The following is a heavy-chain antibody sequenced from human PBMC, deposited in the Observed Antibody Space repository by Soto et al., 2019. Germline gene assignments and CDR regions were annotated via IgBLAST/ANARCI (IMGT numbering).Heavy chain of an antibody. CDR2: ISSSGGST. J-gene: IGHJ4*02. D-gene: IGHD6-13*01. V-gene: IGHV3-23*01. CDR3: AKDPLIEDAGPYYFDY. CDR1: GFTFCGYA. Sequence: GGSLRLSCAASGFTFCGYAMTWVRQAPGKGLEWVSTISSSGGSTFYADSVQGRFTISRDSSKNTLSLQMNSLRAEDTAVYYCAKDPLIEDAGPYYFDYWGQGTLVTVSS.